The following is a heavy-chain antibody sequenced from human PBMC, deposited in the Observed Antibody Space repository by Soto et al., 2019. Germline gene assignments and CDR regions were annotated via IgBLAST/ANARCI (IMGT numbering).Heavy chain of an antibody. D-gene: IGHD3-16*01. CDR2: ITRTSSTI. Sequence: EVQLVESGGGLVQPGGSLRLSCAASGFTFSSYSMNWVRQAPGKGLEWVSYITRTSSTIYYADSVKGRFTISRDNAKNSLYLQMNSLRAEDTAGYYCARDLLWREPPVDCWGQGTLVTVSS. V-gene: IGHV3-48*01. J-gene: IGHJ4*02. CDR1: GFTFSSYS. CDR3: ARDLLWREPPVDC.